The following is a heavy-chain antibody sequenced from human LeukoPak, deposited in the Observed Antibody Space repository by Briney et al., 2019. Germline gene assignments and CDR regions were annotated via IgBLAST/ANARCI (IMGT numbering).Heavy chain of an antibody. CDR1: GDSISRGDYC. CDR2: IYYSGST. Sequence: SETLSLTCTVSGDSISRGDYCWNWIRQPPGKGLEWIGYIYYSGSTYYNPSLKSRITMSLDTSKNQFSLKLTSVTAADTAVYFCARCITLLRGDLGYWGQGTLVTVSS. CDR3: ARCITLLRGDLGY. D-gene: IGHD3-10*01. J-gene: IGHJ4*02. V-gene: IGHV4-30-4*01.